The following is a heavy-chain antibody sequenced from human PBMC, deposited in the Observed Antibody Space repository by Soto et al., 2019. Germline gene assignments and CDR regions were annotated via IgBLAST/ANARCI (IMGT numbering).Heavy chain of an antibody. CDR1: GGSINSGGYY. D-gene: IGHD6-13*01. Sequence: QVQLQESGPGLVKPSQTLSLICTVSGGSINSGGYYWNWIRLHPGKGLEWIGYIYYSGSTYYKRFSRRQVTRSADTSENQFSLRLRSVTAADTAVYFCARGYRQSGYSSSWVFDYWGQGTLVNVSS. V-gene: IGHV4-31*01. CDR3: ARGYRQSGYSSSWVFDY. J-gene: IGHJ4*02. CDR2: IYYSGST.